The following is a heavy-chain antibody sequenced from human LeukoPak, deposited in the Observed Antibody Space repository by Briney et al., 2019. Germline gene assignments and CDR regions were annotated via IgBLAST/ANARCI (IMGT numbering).Heavy chain of an antibody. Sequence: PSETLSLTCTVSGGSISSYYWSWIRQPPGKGLEWIGYIYYSGSTNYNPSLKSRVTISVDTSKNQFSLKLSSVTAADTAVYYCARDSSGYYRYWGQGTLVTVSS. CDR3: ARDSSGYYRY. D-gene: IGHD3-22*01. CDR1: GGSISSYY. V-gene: IGHV4-59*01. J-gene: IGHJ4*02. CDR2: IYYSGST.